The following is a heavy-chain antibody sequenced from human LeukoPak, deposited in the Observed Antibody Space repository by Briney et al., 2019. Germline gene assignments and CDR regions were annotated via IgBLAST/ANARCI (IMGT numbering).Heavy chain of an antibody. Sequence: SGESLKISCKASGYNFNSYWIGWVRQMPGKGLEWMGIIYPDDSDTRYRPSFEGQVIITADKSTNTAYLQWSSLKASDTAIYYCARLNLGTSPKVALDYWGQGTLVTVSS. D-gene: IGHD1-14*01. J-gene: IGHJ4*02. V-gene: IGHV5-51*01. CDR2: IYPDDSDT. CDR1: GYNFNSYW. CDR3: ARLNLGTSPKVALDY.